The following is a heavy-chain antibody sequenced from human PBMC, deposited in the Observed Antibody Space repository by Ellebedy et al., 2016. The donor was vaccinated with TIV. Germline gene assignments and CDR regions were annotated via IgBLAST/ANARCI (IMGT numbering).Heavy chain of an antibody. V-gene: IGHV1-69*13. Sequence: SVKVSXXASGGTFSNKGISWVRQAPGQGLEWMGGIIPVFGTVNYAQKFQGRVTITADESTTTAYMELRSLRSEDTAVYYCARVNQWQGFDLWGQGTLVTVSS. CDR3: ARVNQWQGFDL. CDR1: GGTFSNKG. D-gene: IGHD6-19*01. CDR2: IIPVFGTV. J-gene: IGHJ5*02.